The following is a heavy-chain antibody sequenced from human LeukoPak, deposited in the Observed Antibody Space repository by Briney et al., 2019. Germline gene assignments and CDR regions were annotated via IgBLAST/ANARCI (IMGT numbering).Heavy chain of an antibody. D-gene: IGHD3-3*01. Sequence: GGSLRLSCAASGFTFSSYSMNWVRQAPGKGLEWVSYISSSSTIYYADSVKGRFTISRDNAKNSLYLQLNSLTAEDTAVYYCARRGSTYYDFWSGQSPLLYFDYWGQGTLVTVSS. V-gene: IGHV3-48*01. CDR2: ISSSSTI. CDR1: GFTFSSYS. J-gene: IGHJ4*02. CDR3: ARRGSTYYDFWSGQSPLLYFDY.